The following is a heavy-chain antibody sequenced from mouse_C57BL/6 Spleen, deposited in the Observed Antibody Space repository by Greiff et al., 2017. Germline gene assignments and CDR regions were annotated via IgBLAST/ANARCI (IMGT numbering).Heavy chain of an antibody. D-gene: IGHD1-1*01. CDR1: GYAFSSSW. CDR2: IYPGDGDT. J-gene: IGHJ2*01. Sequence: QVQLQQSGPELVKPGASVKISCTASGYAFSSSWMNWVTQRPGKGLEWIGRIYPGDGDTNYTGKFKGKATMTADKSSSTAYMQLSSLTSEDSAVYFCGRHFYGSGFDYWGQGTTLTVSS. V-gene: IGHV1-82*01. CDR3: GRHFYGSGFDY.